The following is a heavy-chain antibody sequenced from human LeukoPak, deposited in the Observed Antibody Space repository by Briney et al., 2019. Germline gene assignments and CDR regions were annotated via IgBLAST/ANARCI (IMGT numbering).Heavy chain of an antibody. J-gene: IGHJ4*02. CDR2: MNPNSGNT. V-gene: IGHV1-8*01. D-gene: IGHD4-23*01. CDR1: GYTFTSYD. Sequence: EASVKVSCKASGYTFTSYDINWVRQATGQGLEWMGWMNPNSGNTGYAQKFQGRVTMTRHTSISTAYRELSSLRSEDTAVYYCARDYGGNKPFDYWGQGTLVTVSS. CDR3: ARDYGGNKPFDY.